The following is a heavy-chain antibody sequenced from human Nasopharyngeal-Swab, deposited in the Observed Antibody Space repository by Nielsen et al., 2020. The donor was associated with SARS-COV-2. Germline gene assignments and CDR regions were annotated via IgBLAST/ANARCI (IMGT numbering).Heavy chain of an antibody. D-gene: IGHD6-13*01. CDR3: ARDRVAAAGTGSDCYYYYYMDV. J-gene: IGHJ6*03. CDR2: INPSGGST. V-gene: IGHV1-46*01. Sequence: WVRQAPGQGLEWMGIINPSGGSTSYAQKFQGRVTMTRDTSTSTVYMELSSLRSEDTAVYYCARDRVAAAGTGSDCYYYYYMDVWGKGTTVTVSS.